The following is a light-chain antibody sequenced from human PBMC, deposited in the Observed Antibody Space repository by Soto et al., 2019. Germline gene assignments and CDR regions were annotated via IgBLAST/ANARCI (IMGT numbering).Light chain of an antibody. CDR1: QNVGST. V-gene: IGKV3-11*01. Sequence: IVLTQSPGTLSLSPGERATLSCRASQNVGSTLAWYQQKPGQAPRLLIYDAFNRATGIPARFSGGGSGTDFTLTISSLEAEDFVVYYCQQRNSWSYTFGQGTRLQIK. CDR3: QQRNSWSYT. J-gene: IGKJ2*01. CDR2: DAF.